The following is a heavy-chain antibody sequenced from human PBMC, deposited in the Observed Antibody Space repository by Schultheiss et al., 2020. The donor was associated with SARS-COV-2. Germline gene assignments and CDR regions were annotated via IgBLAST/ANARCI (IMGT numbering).Heavy chain of an antibody. J-gene: IGHJ5*02. CDR2: MNPNSGNT. D-gene: IGHD6-6*01. Sequence: ASVKVSCKASGGTFSSYAISWVRQAPGQGLEWMGWMNPNSGNTGYAQKFQGRVTMTRDTSISTAYMELSRLRSDDTAVYYCARDSKRYSSSSGSWFDPWGQGTLVTVSS. CDR3: ARDSKRYSSSSGSWFDP. V-gene: IGHV1-8*02. CDR1: GGTFSSYA.